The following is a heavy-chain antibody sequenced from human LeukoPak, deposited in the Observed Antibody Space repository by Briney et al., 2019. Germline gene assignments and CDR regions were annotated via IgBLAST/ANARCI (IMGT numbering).Heavy chain of an antibody. CDR3: AKSGGSGYNPFYFDY. CDR1: GFTFNTYG. D-gene: IGHD3-22*01. V-gene: IGHV3-23*01. J-gene: IGHJ4*02. CDR2: ISGSGDNT. Sequence: PGGTLRLSCAASGFTFNTYGMSWVRQAPGKGLEWVSAISGSGDNTDYADSVKGRFTISRDNSKNTLYLQMNSLRAEDTAVYYCAKSGGSGYNPFYFDYWGQGTLVTVSS.